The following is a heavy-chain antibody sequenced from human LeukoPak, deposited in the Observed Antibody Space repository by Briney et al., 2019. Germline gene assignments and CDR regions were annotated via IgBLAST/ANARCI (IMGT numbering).Heavy chain of an antibody. CDR1: GFTFSSYA. CDR3: ARAISGAAANY. D-gene: IGHD6-13*01. V-gene: IGHV3-21*01. J-gene: IGHJ4*02. CDR2: ISSSSSYI. Sequence: PGGSLRLSCAASGFTFSSYAMSWVRQAPGKGLEWVSSISSSSSYIYYADSVKGRFTISRDNAKNSLYLQMNSLRAEDTAVYYCARAISGAAANYWGQGTLVTVSS.